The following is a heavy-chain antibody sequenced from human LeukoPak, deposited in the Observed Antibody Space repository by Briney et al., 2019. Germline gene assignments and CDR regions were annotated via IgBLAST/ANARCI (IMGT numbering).Heavy chain of an antibody. J-gene: IGHJ4*02. D-gene: IGHD3-22*01. CDR2: ISGSDGRT. CDR1: GFTFSGYA. V-gene: IGHV3-23*01. Sequence: GGSLRLSCAASGFTFSGYAMSWVRQAPGKGLEWVSSISGSDGRTNYADSVKGRFTISRDNSKNTLYLQMNSLRAEDTAVYYCAKEDFYESSGYPPFDYGGQGTLVTVSS. CDR3: AKEDFYESSGYPPFDY.